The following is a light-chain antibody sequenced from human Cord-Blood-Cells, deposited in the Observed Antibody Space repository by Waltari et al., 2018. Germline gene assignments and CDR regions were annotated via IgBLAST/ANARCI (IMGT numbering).Light chain of an antibody. Sequence: AIRMTQSPSSFSASTGDRVTITCRASQGISSYLAWYQQKPGKAPKLLIYAASTLQSGVPSRFSGSESGTDFTLTISCLQSEDFATYYCQQYYSYPDSFGQGTKLEIK. CDR1: QGISSY. V-gene: IGKV1-8*01. CDR3: QQYYSYPDS. J-gene: IGKJ2*03. CDR2: AAS.